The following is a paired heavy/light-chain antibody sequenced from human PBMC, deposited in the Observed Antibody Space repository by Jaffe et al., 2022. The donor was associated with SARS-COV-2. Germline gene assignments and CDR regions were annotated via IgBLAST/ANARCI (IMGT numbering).Heavy chain of an antibody. V-gene: IGHV4-39*01. CDR2: IYYGGST. CDR1: GGSISSSDYY. CDR3: ARQGSWTATVGWSFDY. Sequence: QLQLQESGPGLVKPSETLSLTCTVSGGSISSSDYYWGWIRQPPGKGLEWIGTIYYGGSTYDKPSLKSRVTISVDTSKNQFSLKLSSVTAADTAVYYCARQGSWTATVGWSFDYWGQGILVTVSS. D-gene: IGHD6-13*01. J-gene: IGHJ4*02.
Light chain of an antibody. CDR2: AAS. CDR1: QAIANY. CDR3: QKYNTSPFT. J-gene: IGKJ3*01. V-gene: IGKV1-27*01. Sequence: DIQMTQSPSSLSASVGDRITITCRASQAIANYLAWYQQKPGKVPELLIYAASTLQSGVPSRFSGSGSGTDFTLTINSLQPQDVATYYCQKYNTSPFTFGPGTKVDIK.